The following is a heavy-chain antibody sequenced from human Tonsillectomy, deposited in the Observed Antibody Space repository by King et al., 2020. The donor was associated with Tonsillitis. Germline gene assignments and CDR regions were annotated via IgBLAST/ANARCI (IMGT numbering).Heavy chain of an antibody. D-gene: IGHD3-22*01. CDR3: AHRTLFYDSSGYLFDY. CDR2: IYWDDDK. CDR1: GFSLSTTGVC. J-gene: IGHJ4*02. V-gene: IGHV2-5*02. Sequence: TLKESGPTLVKPTQTLTLTCTFSGFSLSTTGVCVGWIRQPPGKALEWLALIYWDDDKRYSPSLKSRLTITKDTSKNQVVLTMTNMDPVDTATYYCAHRTLFYDSSGYLFDYWGQGTLVTVSS.